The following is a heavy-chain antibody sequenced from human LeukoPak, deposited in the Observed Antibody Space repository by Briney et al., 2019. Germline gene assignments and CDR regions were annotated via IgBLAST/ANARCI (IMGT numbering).Heavy chain of an antibody. Sequence: SETLSLTCAVSGGSISSSNWWSWVRPPPGKGLEWIGEISHIGTTNYNPSLKSRVTIPIDKSKNQFSLNLSSVTAADTAVYYCVKRGYSGYAAYFDSWGQGTLVTVSS. CDR2: ISHIGTT. J-gene: IGHJ4*02. CDR3: VKRGYSGYAAYFDS. D-gene: IGHD5-12*01. V-gene: IGHV4-4*02. CDR1: GGSISSSNW.